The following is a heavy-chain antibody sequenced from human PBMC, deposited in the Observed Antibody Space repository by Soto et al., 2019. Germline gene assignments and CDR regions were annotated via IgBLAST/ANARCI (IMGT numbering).Heavy chain of an antibody. CDR3: AKGVGPGYCSSTSCYGYYYYYYMDV. Sequence: GGSLRLSCAASGFTFSSYGMHWVRQAPGKGLEWVAVIWYDGSNKYYADSVKGRFTISRDNSKNTLYLQMNSLRAEDTAVYYCAKGVGPGYCSSTSCYGYYYYYYMDVWGKGTTVTVSS. D-gene: IGHD2-2*01. CDR1: GFTFSSYG. J-gene: IGHJ6*03. CDR2: IWYDGSNK. V-gene: IGHV3-33*06.